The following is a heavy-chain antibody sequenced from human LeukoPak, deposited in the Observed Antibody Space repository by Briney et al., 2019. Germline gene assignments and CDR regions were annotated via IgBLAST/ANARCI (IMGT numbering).Heavy chain of an antibody. Sequence: GASVKVSCKASGYTFTDYYMHWVRQAPGQGLEGMGWINPNSGGTNYAQKFQGRVTMTRDTSISTAYMELTRLKSDDTAVYYCARSNNCTYGVCSVVSIYYGMDFWGQGTTVTVSS. J-gene: IGHJ6*02. D-gene: IGHD2-8*01. V-gene: IGHV1-2*02. CDR3: ARSNNCTYGVCSVVSIYYGMDF. CDR1: GYTFTDYY. CDR2: INPNSGGT.